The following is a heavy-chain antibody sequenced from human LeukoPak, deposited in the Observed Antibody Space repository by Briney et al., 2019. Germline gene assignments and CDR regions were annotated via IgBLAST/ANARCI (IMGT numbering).Heavy chain of an antibody. J-gene: IGHJ4*02. D-gene: IGHD2-8*01. Sequence: GGSLRLSCAPSGFTFSRYAMNWVRQAPGKGLEWVSIISNSGDSTIYADSVKGRFTISRDNSKSTLYLQMNSLRAEDTAVYYCAQNRLDCTNTPCYVYWGQGTLVTVSS. CDR3: AQNRLDCTNTPCYVY. V-gene: IGHV3-23*01. CDR2: ISNSGDST. CDR1: GFTFSRYA.